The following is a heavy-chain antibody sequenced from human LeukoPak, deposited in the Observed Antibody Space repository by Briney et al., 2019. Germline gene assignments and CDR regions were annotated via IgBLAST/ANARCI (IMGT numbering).Heavy chain of an antibody. J-gene: IGHJ4*02. Sequence: PSETLSLTCAVYGGSFSGYYWSWIRQPPGKGLEWIGHIYYSGSTNYNPSLKSRVTIAVDTSKNQFSLKLSSVTAADTAVYYCASGYSYGFDYWGQGTLVTVSS. D-gene: IGHD5-18*01. CDR2: IYYSGST. CDR3: ASGYSYGFDY. CDR1: GGSFSGYY. V-gene: IGHV4-59*01.